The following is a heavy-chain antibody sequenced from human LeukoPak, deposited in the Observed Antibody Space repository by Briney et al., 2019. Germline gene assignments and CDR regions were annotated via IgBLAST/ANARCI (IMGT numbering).Heavy chain of an antibody. CDR2: IRYDGSNK. CDR1: GFTFSSYG. CDR3: AKRSDSLGYCSGGSCYPPDY. V-gene: IGHV3-30*02. Sequence: PGGSLRLSCAASGFTFSSYGMHWVRQAPGKGLEWVAFIRYDGSNKYYADSVKGRFTISRDNSKNTLYLQMNSLRAEDTAVYYCAKRSDSLGYCSGGSCYPPDYWGQGTLVTVSS. J-gene: IGHJ4*02. D-gene: IGHD2-15*01.